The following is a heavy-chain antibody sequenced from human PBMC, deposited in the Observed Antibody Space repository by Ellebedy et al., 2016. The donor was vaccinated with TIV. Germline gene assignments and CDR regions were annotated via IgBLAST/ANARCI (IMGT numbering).Heavy chain of an antibody. CDR1: GDSMNSSY. V-gene: IGHV4-59*06. CDR2: IYYSGST. D-gene: IGHD3-10*01. CDR3: ARGSIARGIIIPFDY. Sequence: SETLSLTCTVSGDSMNSSYWTWIRQQPGKGLEWIGNIYYSGSTYYKSSLKSRITISLDTSKNQFSLRLSSVTAADTAVYYCARGSIARGIIIPFDYWGQGTLVTVSS. J-gene: IGHJ4*02.